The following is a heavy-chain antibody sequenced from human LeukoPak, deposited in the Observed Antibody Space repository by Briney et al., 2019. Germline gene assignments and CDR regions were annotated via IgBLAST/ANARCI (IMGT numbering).Heavy chain of an antibody. Sequence: GGSLRLTCAASGFTFTSYAMDWVRQAPGKGLEWVASVYGGGDSPYYADSVKGRFTISRDNSKNTLYLQMNSLRAEDTAVYYCANGVWFGETPYYFDYWGQGTLVTVSS. D-gene: IGHD3-10*01. CDR3: ANGVWFGETPYYFDY. V-gene: IGHV3-23*01. CDR2: VYGGGDSP. J-gene: IGHJ4*02. CDR1: GFTFTSYA.